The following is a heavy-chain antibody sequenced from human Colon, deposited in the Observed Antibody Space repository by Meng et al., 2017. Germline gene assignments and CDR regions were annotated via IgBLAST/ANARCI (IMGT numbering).Heavy chain of an antibody. CDR3: ARDLLPAIAVAGTGGGTTFAH. J-gene: IGHJ4*02. D-gene: IGHD6-19*01. Sequence: SAKVFCYASSGTFSSYAISWVRQAPAQGLEWMGGIIPIFGKANYAQKLQGRVTITTDESTCTADMELSSLRSEETAVYYCARDLLPAIAVAGTGGGTTFAHWGQGTLVTVSS. V-gene: IGHV1-69*05. CDR1: SGTFSSYA. CDR2: IIPIFGKA.